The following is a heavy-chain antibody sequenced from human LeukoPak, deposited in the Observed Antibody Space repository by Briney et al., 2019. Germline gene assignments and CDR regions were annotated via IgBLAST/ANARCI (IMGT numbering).Heavy chain of an antibody. V-gene: IGHV4-31*03. CDR1: GGSISSGGYY. D-gene: IGHD1-1*01. J-gene: IGHJ5*02. CDR2: IYYSGST. CDR3: ARYNPTTENWFDP. Sequence: SETLSLTCTVSGGSISSGGYYWSWIRQHPGKGLEWIGYIYYSGSTYYNPSLKSRVTISVDTSKNQFSLKLSSVTAADTAVYYCARYNPTTENWFDPWGQGTLVTVSS.